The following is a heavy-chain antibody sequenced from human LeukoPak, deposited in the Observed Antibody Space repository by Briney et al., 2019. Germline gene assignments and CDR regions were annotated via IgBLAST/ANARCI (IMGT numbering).Heavy chain of an antibody. J-gene: IGHJ4*02. CDR3: AREHRSSKYFDS. D-gene: IGHD6-6*01. V-gene: IGHV4-4*02. CDR2: GLYTGNT. CDR1: GGSIRSSNW. Sequence: PSETLSLTCAVSGGSIRSSNWWTWVRQPPGKGLEWIGSGLYTGNTYSNPSLRSRVTISVDTSKNEFSLKMNSVTAADTAVYYCAREHRSSKYFDSWGQGALMIVSS.